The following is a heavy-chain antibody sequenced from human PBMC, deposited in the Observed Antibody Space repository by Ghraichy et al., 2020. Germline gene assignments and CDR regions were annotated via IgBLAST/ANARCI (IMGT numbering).Heavy chain of an antibody. CDR2: ISSDGSNK. Sequence: GGSLRLSCAASGFTFSSYAMHWVRQAPGKGLEWVAVISSDGSNKYYADSVKGRFTISRDNSKNTLYLQMNSLRAEDTAVYYCARDRSRDGYNCRGYWGQGTLVSVS. J-gene: IGHJ4*02. V-gene: IGHV3-30*04. D-gene: IGHD5-24*01. CDR1: GFTFSSYA. CDR3: ARDRSRDGYNCRGY.